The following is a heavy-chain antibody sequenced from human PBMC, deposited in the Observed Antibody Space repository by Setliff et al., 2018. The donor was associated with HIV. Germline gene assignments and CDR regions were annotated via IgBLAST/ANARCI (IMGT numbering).Heavy chain of an antibody. CDR3: ARGGDGSGRYELDL. D-gene: IGHD3-10*01. Sequence: GGSLRLSCAASGFTFSNAWMSWVRQAPGKGLEWVGRIKRKTDGGTTDYAAPVKGRFTISRDDSKNTLYLQMNSLKTEDTAVYYCARGGDGSGRYELDLWGQGTMVTVSS. J-gene: IGHJ5*02. CDR2: IKRKTDGGTT. V-gene: IGHV3-15*01. CDR1: GFTFSNAW.